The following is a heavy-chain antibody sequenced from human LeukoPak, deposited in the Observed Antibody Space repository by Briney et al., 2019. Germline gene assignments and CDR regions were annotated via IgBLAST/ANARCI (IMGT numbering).Heavy chain of an antibody. Sequence: ASVKVSCKASGYTFTSYGISWVRPAPGQGLEWMGWISAYNGNTNYAQKLQGRVTMTTETSTSTAYMELSRLRSDDTAVYYCARASYYYDSSGYPGYYFDYWGQGTLVTVSS. CDR3: ARASYYYDSSGYPGYYFDY. J-gene: IGHJ4*02. V-gene: IGHV1-18*01. CDR2: ISAYNGNT. D-gene: IGHD3-22*01. CDR1: GYTFTSYG.